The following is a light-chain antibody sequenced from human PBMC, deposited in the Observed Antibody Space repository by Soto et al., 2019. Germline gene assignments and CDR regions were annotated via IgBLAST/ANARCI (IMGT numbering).Light chain of an antibody. CDR2: LGS. CDR1: QSPLHSNGYNY. CDR3: MQALQAPLT. Sequence: DIVVTQSPLSLPVTPGEPDSISCRSSQSPLHSNGYNYLDWYLQKPGQSPQLLIYLGSNRASGVPDRFSGSGSGTDFTLKISRVEAEDVGLYYCMQALQAPLTFGQGTKVDIK. V-gene: IGKV2-28*01. J-gene: IGKJ1*01.